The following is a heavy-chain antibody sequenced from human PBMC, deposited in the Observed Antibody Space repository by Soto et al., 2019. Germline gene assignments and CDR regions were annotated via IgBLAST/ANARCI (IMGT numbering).Heavy chain of an antibody. V-gene: IGHV4-39*01. Sequence: SETLSLTCTVSGGSISSSSYYWGWIRQPPGKGLEWIGSIYYSGSTYYNPSLKSRVTISVDTSKNQFSLKLSSVTAADTAVYYCARHAAPGQWLAGNWFDPWGQGTLVTVSS. J-gene: IGHJ5*02. CDR3: ARHAAPGQWLAGNWFDP. CDR2: IYYSGST. CDR1: GGSISSSSYY. D-gene: IGHD6-19*01.